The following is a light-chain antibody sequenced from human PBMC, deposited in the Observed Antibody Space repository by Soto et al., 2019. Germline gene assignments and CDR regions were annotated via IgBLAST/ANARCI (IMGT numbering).Light chain of an antibody. CDR1: SSDVGGYNY. CDR3: GSYASSSTLYV. Sequence: QSALTQPASVSWSPGQSITISCTGTSSDVGGYNYVSWYQQHSGKAPKLMIYDVSNRPSGVSNRFSGSKSGNTASLTISGLQAEDEADYYCGSYASSSTLYVFGTGTKLTVL. V-gene: IGLV2-14*01. J-gene: IGLJ1*01. CDR2: DVS.